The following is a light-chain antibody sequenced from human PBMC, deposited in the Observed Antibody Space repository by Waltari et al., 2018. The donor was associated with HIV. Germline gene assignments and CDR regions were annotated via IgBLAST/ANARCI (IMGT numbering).Light chain of an antibody. Sequence: QSVLTQPPSASGTPGQRVTISCSGSSANIGNPVYWYQQLPGTAPKVLIYRDNQRPSGVPDRFSGSRSGTSASLDVSGLRYEDEATYFCAAWDDILSGWVFGGGTKLTVL. CDR2: RDN. CDR1: SANIGNP. J-gene: IGLJ3*02. V-gene: IGLV1-47*01. CDR3: AAWDDILSGWV.